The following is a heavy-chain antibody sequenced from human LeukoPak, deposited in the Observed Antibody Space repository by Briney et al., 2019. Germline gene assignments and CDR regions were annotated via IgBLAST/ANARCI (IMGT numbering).Heavy chain of an antibody. CDR1: GGSISNHH. D-gene: IGHD6-19*01. Sequence: SETLSLTCTVSGGSISNHHWSWIRQPAGKGLEWIGQIHRSGSTNYNPPLKSRVTMSIDTTEDQVSLTIRSVTAADAAFYYCARRDISSGWSFDYWGQGTLVTASS. J-gene: IGHJ4*02. CDR3: ARRDISSGWSFDY. CDR2: IHRSGST. V-gene: IGHV4-4*07.